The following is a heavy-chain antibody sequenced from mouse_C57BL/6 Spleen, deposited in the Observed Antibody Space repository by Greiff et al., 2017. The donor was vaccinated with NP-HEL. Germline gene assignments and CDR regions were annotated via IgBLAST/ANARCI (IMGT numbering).Heavy chain of an antibody. Sequence: VQLQQSGAELVRPGASVKLSCTASGFNIKDDYMHWVKQRPEQGLEWIGWIDPENGDTEYASKFQGKATITADTSSNTAYLQLSILTSEDTAVYYCTNYGSSYLWGQGTTLTVSS. CDR1: GFNIKDDY. CDR2: IDPENGDT. V-gene: IGHV14-4*01. CDR3: TNYGSSYL. D-gene: IGHD1-1*01. J-gene: IGHJ2*01.